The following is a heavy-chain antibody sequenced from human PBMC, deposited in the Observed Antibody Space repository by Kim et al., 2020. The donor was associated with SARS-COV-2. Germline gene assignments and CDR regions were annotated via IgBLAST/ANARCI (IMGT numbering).Heavy chain of an antibody. CDR3: ARDASPVAGPYNYYGMDV. J-gene: IGHJ6*02. CDR2: ISSSSSYI. D-gene: IGHD6-19*01. Sequence: GGSLRLSCAASGFTFSSYSMNWVRQAPGKGLEWVSSISSSSSYIYYADSVKGRFTISRDNAKNSLYLQMNSLRAEDTAVYYCARDASPVAGPYNYYGMDVWGQGTTVTVSS. V-gene: IGHV3-21*01. CDR1: GFTFSSYS.